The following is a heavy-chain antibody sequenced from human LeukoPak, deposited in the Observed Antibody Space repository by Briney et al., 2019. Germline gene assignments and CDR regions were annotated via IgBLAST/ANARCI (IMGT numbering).Heavy chain of an antibody. D-gene: IGHD6-13*01. J-gene: IGHJ4*02. CDR2: ISSTGSTI. V-gene: IGHV3-11*04. Sequence: GGSLRLSCAASGFTFSDYYMSWIRQAPGKGLEWVSYISSTGSTIYYADSVKGRFTISRDNAKNSLYLQMNSLRAEDTAVYYCARDPVAAAQFDYWGQGTLVTVSS. CDR3: ARDPVAAAQFDY. CDR1: GFTFSDYY.